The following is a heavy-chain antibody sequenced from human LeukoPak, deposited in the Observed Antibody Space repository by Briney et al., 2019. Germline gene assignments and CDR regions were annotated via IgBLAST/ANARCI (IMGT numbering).Heavy chain of an antibody. CDR1: GFTFDDYV. Sequence: PGGSLRLSCAAPGFTFDDYVMSWVRQAPGKGLEWVSVIYSGGSTYYADSVKGRFTISRDNSKNTLYLQMNSLRAEDTAVYYCARDLPLGKSLPSSFDSWGQGTLVTVSS. CDR3: ARDLPLGKSLPSSFDS. J-gene: IGHJ4*02. D-gene: IGHD4-23*01. V-gene: IGHV3-53*01. CDR2: IYSGGST.